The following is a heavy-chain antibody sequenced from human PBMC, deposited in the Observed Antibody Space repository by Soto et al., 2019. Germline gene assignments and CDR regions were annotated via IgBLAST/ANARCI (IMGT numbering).Heavy chain of an antibody. J-gene: IGHJ4*02. CDR3: TRALASGDY. Sequence: QVQLVQPGAEVKKPEASVKFSCKASGYIFTNFYIHWVRQAPGQGLEWIGIINPNGGSTNYAQNFQGRVTMTRDTSTSTVYMDLSSLRSEDTAVYYCTRALASGDYWGQGTLLTVSS. V-gene: IGHV1-46*03. CDR1: GYIFTNFY. CDR2: INPNGGST.